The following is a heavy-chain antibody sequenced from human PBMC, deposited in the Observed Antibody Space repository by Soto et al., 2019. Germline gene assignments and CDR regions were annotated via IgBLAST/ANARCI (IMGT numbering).Heavy chain of an antibody. Sequence: QVQLQESGPGLVKPSETLSLTCTVSGGSINNYYWSWIRQPPGKGLEWIGYIYYSGSTFYNPSLKGRVTISLDTSKKQFSLNLSSVTAADTAVYYCARSQYGYNFDYWGQGTLVTVSS. CDR1: GGSINNYY. V-gene: IGHV4-59*08. CDR3: ARSQYGYNFDY. CDR2: IYYSGST. J-gene: IGHJ4*02. D-gene: IGHD5-18*01.